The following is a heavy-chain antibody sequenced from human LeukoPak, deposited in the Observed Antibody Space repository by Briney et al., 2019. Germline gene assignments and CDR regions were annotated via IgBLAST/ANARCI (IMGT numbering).Heavy chain of an antibody. CDR2: IKQDGSEK. D-gene: IGHD6-13*01. V-gene: IGHV3-7*01. CDR1: GFTFSSYW. Sequence: GGSLRLSCAASGFTFSSYWMSWVRQAPGKGLEWVANIKQDGSEKYYVDSVKGRFTISRDNAKNSLYLQMNSLRAEDTAVYYCAKDVYSDSSSWYYFDYWGQGTLVTVSS. CDR3: AKDVYSDSSSWYYFDY. J-gene: IGHJ4*02.